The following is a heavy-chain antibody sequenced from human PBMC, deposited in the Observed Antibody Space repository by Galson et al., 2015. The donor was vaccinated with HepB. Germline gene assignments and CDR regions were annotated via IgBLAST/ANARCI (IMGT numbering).Heavy chain of an antibody. J-gene: IGHJ4*02. V-gene: IGHV3-23*01. CDR3: AKGQDSSGYYYPVDY. D-gene: IGHD3-22*01. Sequence: SLRLSCADSGFTFSSYAMSWVRQAPGKGLEWVSAISGSGGSTYYADSVKGRFTISRDNSKNTLYLQMNSLRAEDTAVYYCAKGQDSSGYYYPVDYWGQGTLVTVSS. CDR2: ISGSGGST. CDR1: GFTFSSYA.